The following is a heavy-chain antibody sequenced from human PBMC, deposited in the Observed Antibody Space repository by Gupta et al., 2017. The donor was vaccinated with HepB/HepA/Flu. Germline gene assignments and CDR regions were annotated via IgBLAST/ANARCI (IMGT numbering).Heavy chain of an antibody. J-gene: IGHJ3*02. CDR3: AREGSYYDGLTFDI. D-gene: IGHD1-26*01. V-gene: IGHV3-21*01. CDR2: ISSNSYI. Sequence: VQLVESGGGLVTPGGSLRLSCAAPGFTFSSYRMNWVRQAPGKGLEWVSSISSNSYIYYADSVKGRFTISRDNAKNSLYLQMNSLRAEDTAVYYCAREGSYYDGLTFDIWGQGTMVTVSS. CDR1: GFTFSSYR.